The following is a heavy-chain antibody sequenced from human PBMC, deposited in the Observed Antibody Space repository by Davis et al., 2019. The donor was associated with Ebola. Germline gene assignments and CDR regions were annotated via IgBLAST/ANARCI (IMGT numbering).Heavy chain of an antibody. D-gene: IGHD3-22*01. V-gene: IGHV4-39*01. Sequence: SETLSLTCTVSGGSISSGGYYWSWIRQHPGKGLEWIGYIYYSGSTYYNPSLKSRVTISVDTSKNQFSLKLSSVTAADTAVYYCARQPLMVIYWFDPWGQGTLVTVSS. CDR1: GGSISSGGYY. CDR2: IYYSGST. J-gene: IGHJ5*02. CDR3: ARQPLMVIYWFDP.